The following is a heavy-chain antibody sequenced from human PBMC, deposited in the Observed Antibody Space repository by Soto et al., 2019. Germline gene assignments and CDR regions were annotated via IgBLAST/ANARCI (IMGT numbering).Heavy chain of an antibody. CDR1: GFTFTKAW. CDR2: SKSKTDGGAT. D-gene: IGHD2-15*01. CDR3: STDCPRCPSDY. Sequence: EVQLVESGGGLVKPGGSLRLSCAASGFTFTKAWMSWVRQAPGKGLEWVGLSKSKTDGGATDYAAPVIGRFTISRDDSKHTMYLQMNSLITEDTAVYYCSTDCPRCPSDYWGQGTLVTVSS. J-gene: IGHJ4*02. V-gene: IGHV3-15*01.